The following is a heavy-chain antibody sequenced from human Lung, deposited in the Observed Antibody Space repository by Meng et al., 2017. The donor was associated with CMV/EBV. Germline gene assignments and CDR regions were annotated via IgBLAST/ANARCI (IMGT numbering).Heavy chain of an antibody. CDR2: IYWNDDK. Sequence: GPXLVXPTQTLTLTCSFSGFPRTTSGVGVEWIRHPPGKALEWLGLIYWNDDKRYSPSLKSRLTLTKDTSKNQVVLTMTNMDPVDTATYFCARNVVVRSGDYYYYIMDVWGQGXTVTVSS. CDR1: GFPRTTSGVG. CDR3: ARNVVVRSGDYYYYIMDV. D-gene: IGHD2-21*01. V-gene: IGHV2-5*01. J-gene: IGHJ6*02.